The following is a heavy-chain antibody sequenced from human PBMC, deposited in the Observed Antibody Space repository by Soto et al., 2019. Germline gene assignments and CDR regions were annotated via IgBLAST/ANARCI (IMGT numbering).Heavy chain of an antibody. CDR2: ISAYNGNT. V-gene: IGHV1-18*01. CDR1: GYTFTSYG. D-gene: IGHD3-9*01. Sequence: QVQLVQSGAEVKKPGASVKVSCKASGYTFTSYGISWVRQAPGQGLEWMGWISAYNGNTNYAQKLQGRVTMTTDTSTSTAYMELRSLRSDDTAVYYCARVYYDILTGYFKGYYGMDAWGQGTTVTVSS. CDR3: ARVYYDILTGYFKGYYGMDA. J-gene: IGHJ6*02.